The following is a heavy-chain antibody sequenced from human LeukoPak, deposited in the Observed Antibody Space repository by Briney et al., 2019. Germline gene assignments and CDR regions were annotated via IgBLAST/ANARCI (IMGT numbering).Heavy chain of an antibody. CDR2: ISTNGGST. D-gene: IGHD5-24*01. CDR1: GFTFSSYA. J-gene: IGHJ3*02. CDR3: ANWGYKGAFDI. Sequence: GGSLRLSCAASGFTFSSYAMHWVRQAPGKGLEYVSAISTNGGSTYYANSVKGRFTISRDNSKNTLYLQMGSLRAEDTAVYYCANWGYKGAFDIWGQGTMVTVSS. V-gene: IGHV3-64*01.